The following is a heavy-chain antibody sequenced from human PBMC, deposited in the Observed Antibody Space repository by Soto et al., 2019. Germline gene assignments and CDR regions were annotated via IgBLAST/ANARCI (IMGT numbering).Heavy chain of an antibody. J-gene: IGHJ3*01. Sequence: QVHLVESGGGVVQPGRSLRLSCEGSGFSFSNYGIHWVRQAPGKGLEWVAVISHDGNSHHLADSVRGRFTISRDNSKNTVFLHMTSLRREDSAAYHCVKAQERSAQYFAVVITAFDFWGQGTMVTVSS. CDR2: ISHDGNSH. CDR1: GFSFSNYG. CDR3: VKAQERSAQYFAVVITAFDF. D-gene: IGHD3-22*01. V-gene: IGHV3-30*18.